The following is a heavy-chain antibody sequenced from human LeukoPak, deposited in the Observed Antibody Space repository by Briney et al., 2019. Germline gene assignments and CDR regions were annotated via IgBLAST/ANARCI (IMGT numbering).Heavy chain of an antibody. J-gene: IGHJ4*02. CDR3: ARVWATMVRGVIIPYLDY. CDR2: INPNSGGT. D-gene: IGHD3-10*01. V-gene: IGHV1-2*02. Sequence: ASVKVSCKASGYTFTSYGISWVRQAPGQGLEWMGWINPNSGGTNYAQKFQGRVTMTRDTSISTAYMELSRLRSDDTAVYYCARVWATMVRGVIIPYLDYWGQGTLVTVSS. CDR1: GYTFTSYG.